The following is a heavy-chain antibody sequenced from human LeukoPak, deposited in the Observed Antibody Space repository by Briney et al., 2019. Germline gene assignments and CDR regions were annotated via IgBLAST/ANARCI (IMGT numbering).Heavy chain of an antibody. Sequence: GGSLRLSCAASGVTFGSYAMYWVRQAPGEGVVWVSAISGSGVSTFYADSVKRRFTISRDNSKNTLYLQMNSLRAEDTAVYYCAREKPILSHYWGQAPLVPLSS. V-gene: IGHV3-23*01. CDR3: AREKPILSHY. CDR1: GVTFGSYA. CDR2: ISGSGVST. D-gene: IGHD2/OR15-2a*01. J-gene: IGHJ4*02.